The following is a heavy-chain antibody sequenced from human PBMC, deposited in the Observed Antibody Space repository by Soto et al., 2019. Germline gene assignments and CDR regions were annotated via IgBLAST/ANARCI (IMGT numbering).Heavy chain of an antibody. V-gene: IGHV4-39*01. Sequence: QLQLQESGPGLVKPSETLSLTCTVSGGSISSSSYYWGWIRQPPGKGLEWIGSIYYSGSTYYNPSLKRRVTIAVDTAKNQSSLKLSSVTAADTAVYYCARRVMVYPRKWFDLWAQGTLVTVSS. CDR2: IYYSGST. CDR3: ARRVMVYPRKWFDL. J-gene: IGHJ5*02. CDR1: GGSISSSSYY. D-gene: IGHD2-8*01.